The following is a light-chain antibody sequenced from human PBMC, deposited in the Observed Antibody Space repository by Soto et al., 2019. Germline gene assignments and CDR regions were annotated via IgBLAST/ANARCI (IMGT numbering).Light chain of an antibody. J-gene: IGKJ4*01. V-gene: IGKV1-39*01. CDR1: QSISNY. CDR3: QHSYGTPLT. Sequence: DMEMPQSPSSLSASVGDRVTITCRASQSISNYLNWYQHKPGKVPKLLIYAASSLQSGVPTRFSGSGSGTHFTLTINSLQPEDFATYYCQHSYGTPLTFGGGTKIEIK. CDR2: AAS.